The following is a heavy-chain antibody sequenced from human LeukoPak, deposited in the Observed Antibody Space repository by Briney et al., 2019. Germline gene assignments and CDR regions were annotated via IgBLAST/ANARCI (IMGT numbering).Heavy chain of an antibody. CDR2: INHRGIIT. V-gene: IGHV3-11*04. D-gene: IGHD5-24*01. CDR1: GFSIGLYF. CDR3: ATSGGRDGSIAGAFTI. J-gene: IGHJ3*02. Sequence: GGSLRLSCSASGFSIGLYFMSWIRQAPGKGLEWVSCINHRGIITSYADSVKGRFTISRDNAKRSLYLQMNTLRVDDTAVYYCATSGGRDGSIAGAFTIWGQGTLVTVSS.